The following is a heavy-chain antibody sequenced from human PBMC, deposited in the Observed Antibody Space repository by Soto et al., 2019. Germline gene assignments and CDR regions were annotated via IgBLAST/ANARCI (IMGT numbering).Heavy chain of an antibody. CDR2: IWYDGNNK. Sequence: QVQLVESGGGVVQPGRSLRLSCAASGFTFRSYGMLWVRQAPGKGLEWVAVIWYDGNNKYYADSVKGRFTISRDNSKDTLYLQMNSLRAEDTAVYYCARDRSGYDQTPDYWGQGTLVTVSS. D-gene: IGHD5-12*01. CDR3: ARDRSGYDQTPDY. J-gene: IGHJ4*02. CDR1: GFTFRSYG. V-gene: IGHV3-33*01.